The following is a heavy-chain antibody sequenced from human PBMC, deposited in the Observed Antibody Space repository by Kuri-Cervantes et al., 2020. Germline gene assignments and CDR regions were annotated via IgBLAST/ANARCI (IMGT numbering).Heavy chain of an antibody. CDR2: INHSGST. J-gene: IGHJ4*02. Sequence: SETLSLTCAVYGGSFSGYYWSWIRRPPGKGLEWIGEINHSGSTNYNPSLKSRVTISVDTSKNQFSLKLSSVTAADMAVYYCARHRAFDYWGQGTLVTVSS. V-gene: IGHV4-34*01. CDR3: ARHRAFDY. CDR1: GGSFSGYY.